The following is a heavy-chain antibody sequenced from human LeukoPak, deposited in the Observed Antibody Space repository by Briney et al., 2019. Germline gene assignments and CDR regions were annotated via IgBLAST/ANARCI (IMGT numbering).Heavy chain of an antibody. J-gene: IGHJ4*02. CDR1: GYTFTSYA. V-gene: IGHV1-3*01. Sequence: ASVKVSCKASGYTFTSYAMHWVRQAPGQRLEWMGWINAGNGNTKYSQKLQGRVTMTTDTSTSTAYMELRSLRSDDTAVYYCARDYYDSSGYYDGWGQGTLVTVSS. CDR3: ARDYYDSSGYYDG. D-gene: IGHD3-22*01. CDR2: INAGNGNT.